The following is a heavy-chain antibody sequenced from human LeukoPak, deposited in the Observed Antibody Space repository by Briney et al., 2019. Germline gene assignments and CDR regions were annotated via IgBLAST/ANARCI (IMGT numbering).Heavy chain of an antibody. Sequence: SETLSLICTVSDGSISSGSYYWSWIRQPAGKGLEWIGRIYNSGSTNYNPSLNSRVTISVDTSKNEFSLKLSSVTAADTAVYYCAREFLWSGSPFDYWGQGTLVTVSS. D-gene: IGHD3-3*01. CDR1: DGSISSGSYY. J-gene: IGHJ4*02. V-gene: IGHV4-61*02. CDR3: AREFLWSGSPFDY. CDR2: IYNSGST.